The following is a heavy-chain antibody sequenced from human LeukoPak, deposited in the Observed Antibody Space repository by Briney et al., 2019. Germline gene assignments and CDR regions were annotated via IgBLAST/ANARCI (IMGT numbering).Heavy chain of an antibody. CDR2: VSSTGSDK. CDR1: GVTFEDYY. V-gene: IGHV3-11*01. Sequence: GGSLRLSCRGSGVTFEDYYLSWIRQAPGKGLEWISYVSSTGSDKFYADPVKGRFTISRDNARNSVYMEMNDLMAEDTAFYYCARGENGSFDYLGQGTLVIVSS. J-gene: IGHJ4*02. CDR3: ARGENGSFDY. D-gene: IGHD3-10*01.